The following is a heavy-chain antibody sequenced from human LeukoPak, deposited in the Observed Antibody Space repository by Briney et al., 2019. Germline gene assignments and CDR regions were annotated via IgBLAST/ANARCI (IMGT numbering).Heavy chain of an antibody. Sequence: TGGSLRPSCAASGSTLSSNAMTWVRQPPGKGLEWVSSISGSGSSTYFADSVKGRSTISRDNSKNTLYLQMTSLRAEDTAVYYCANPDYWGQGTLVTVSS. CDR3: ANPDY. J-gene: IGHJ4*02. V-gene: IGHV3-23*01. CDR1: GSTLSSNA. CDR2: ISGSGSST.